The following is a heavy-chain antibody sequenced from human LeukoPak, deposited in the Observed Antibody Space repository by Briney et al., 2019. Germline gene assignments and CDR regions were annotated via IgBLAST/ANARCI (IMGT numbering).Heavy chain of an antibody. V-gene: IGHV3-15*01. J-gene: IGHJ4*02. CDR3: TTRGGSFSIFDY. D-gene: IGHD1-26*01. CDR1: GFTFSTYA. Sequence: GGSLRLSCAASGFTFSTYAMNWVRQAPGKGLEWVGRIKSKTDGGTTDYAAPVKGRFTISRDDSKNTLYLQMNSLKTEDTAVYYCTTRGGSFSIFDYWGQGTLVTVSS. CDR2: IKSKTDGGTT.